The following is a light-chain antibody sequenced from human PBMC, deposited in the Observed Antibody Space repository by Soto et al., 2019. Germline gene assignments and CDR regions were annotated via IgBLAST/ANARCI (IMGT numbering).Light chain of an antibody. V-gene: IGLV2-14*01. Sequence: QYALTQPASVSGSPGQSITISCTGTSSDIGGYNYVSWYQQHPGKAPKLMIYEVSNRPSGVSNRFSGSKSGNTASLTISGLQTEDEADYYCSSYTSNSTYVFGTGTKLTVL. CDR2: EVS. J-gene: IGLJ1*01. CDR1: SSDIGGYNY. CDR3: SSYTSNSTYV.